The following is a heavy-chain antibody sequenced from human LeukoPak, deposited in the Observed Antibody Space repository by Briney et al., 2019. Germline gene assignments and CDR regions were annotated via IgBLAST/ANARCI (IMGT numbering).Heavy chain of an antibody. Sequence: SETLSLTCTVSGGSINNGGYYWSWIRQHPGKGLESIGYISYSGSTYYNPSLASRLTISVDTSKNQFSLKLSSVTAADTAVYYCARLAGFGELFKHDDYWGQGTPVTVSS. D-gene: IGHD3-10*01. V-gene: IGHV4-31*03. CDR3: ARLAGFGELFKHDDY. CDR2: ISYSGST. CDR1: GGSINNGGYY. J-gene: IGHJ4*02.